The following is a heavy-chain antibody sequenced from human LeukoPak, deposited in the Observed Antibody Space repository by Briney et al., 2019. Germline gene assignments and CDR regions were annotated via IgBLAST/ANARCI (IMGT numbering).Heavy chain of an antibody. J-gene: IGHJ4*02. V-gene: IGHV3-23*01. CDR3: AKEQSSSGFFDY. D-gene: IGHD6-6*01. CDR2: ISGRGDRT. Sequence: GGPLRLSCAASGFTFSSYAMSWVRQARGKGLEWVPAISGRGDRTYYAHSVKGRFTISRDNSKTTLYLQMNSLRAEDTAVYYCAKEQSSSGFFDYWGQGTLVTVSS. CDR1: GFTFSSYA.